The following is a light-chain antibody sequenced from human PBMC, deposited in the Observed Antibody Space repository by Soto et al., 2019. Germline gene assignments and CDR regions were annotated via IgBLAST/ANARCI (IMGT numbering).Light chain of an antibody. V-gene: IGLV2-14*01. Sequence: QSVLTQPASVSGSPGQSITISCTGTSSDVGNYNYVSWYQQHPGEVPKLMIYDVSNRPSGVSNRFSGSKSGNMASLTISGLQSEDEADYYCRSYAKKGSPIFGGGTKLTVL. J-gene: IGLJ2*01. CDR2: DVS. CDR3: RSYAKKGSPI. CDR1: SSDVGNYNY.